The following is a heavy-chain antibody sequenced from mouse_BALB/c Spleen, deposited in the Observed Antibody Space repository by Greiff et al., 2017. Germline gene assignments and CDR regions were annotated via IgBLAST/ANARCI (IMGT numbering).Heavy chain of an antibody. V-gene: IGHV5-17*02. CDR3: ARDYGSSSLYFDV. J-gene: IGHJ1*01. CDR1: GFTFSSFG. CDR2: ISSGSSTI. Sequence: EVHLVESGGGLVQPGGSRKLSCAASGFTFSSFGMHWVRQAPEKGLEWVAYISSGSSTIYYADTVKGRFTISRDNPKNTLFLQMTSLRSEDTAMYYCARDYGSSSLYFDVWGAGTTVTVSA. D-gene: IGHD1-1*01.